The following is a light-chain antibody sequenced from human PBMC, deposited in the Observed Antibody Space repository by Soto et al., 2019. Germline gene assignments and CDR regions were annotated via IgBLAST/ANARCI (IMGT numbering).Light chain of an antibody. CDR1: KLGAKY. CDR3: QAWDSSTPL. CDR2: QDS. V-gene: IGLV3-1*01. J-gene: IGLJ3*02. Sequence: SYELTQPPSVSVSPGQTASITCSGDKLGAKYACWYQQKPGQSPVLVIYQDSKRPSGIPERFSGSNSGNTATLTISGTQAMDEADYYCQAWDSSTPLFGGGTKLTVL.